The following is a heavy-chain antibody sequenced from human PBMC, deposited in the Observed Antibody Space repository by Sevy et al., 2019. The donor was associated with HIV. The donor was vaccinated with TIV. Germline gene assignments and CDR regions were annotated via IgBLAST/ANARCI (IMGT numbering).Heavy chain of an antibody. CDR1: GFTFSSYG. V-gene: IGHV3-30*18. CDR2: ISYNGSNK. J-gene: IGHJ6*02. Sequence: GGSLRLSCAASGFTFSSYGMHWVRQAPGKGLEWVAVISYNGSNKYYAESVKGRFTISRDNSKNTLYLQMNSLRAEDTAVYYCAKDWAQFYYYYGMDVWGQGTTVTVSS. D-gene: IGHD3-16*01. CDR3: AKDWAQFYYYYGMDV.